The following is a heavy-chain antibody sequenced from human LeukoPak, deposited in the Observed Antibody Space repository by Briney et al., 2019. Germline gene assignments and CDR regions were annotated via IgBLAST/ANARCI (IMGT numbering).Heavy chain of an antibody. CDR1: GYTFTGYY. Sequence: ASVKVSCKASGYTFTGYYMHWVRQAPGQGLEWMGWINPNSGGTNYAQKFQGRVTMTRDTSISTAYMELSSLRSEDTAVYYCARGRGGSKNNWFDPWGQGTLVTVSS. J-gene: IGHJ5*02. CDR2: INPNSGGT. D-gene: IGHD2-15*01. CDR3: ARGRGGSKNNWFDP. V-gene: IGHV1-2*02.